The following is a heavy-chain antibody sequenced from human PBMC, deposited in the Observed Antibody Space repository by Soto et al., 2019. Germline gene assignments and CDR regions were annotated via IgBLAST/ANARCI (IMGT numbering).Heavy chain of an antibody. D-gene: IGHD6-6*01. Sequence: QVQLQQWGTGLLKPSETLALNCGVYGESLTGYYWSWIRQSPGKTLEWIGEINHSGSINHIPSLKSRPTISVYTTNNQFSLGLTSVTDADAGIYFCAGRRLAARPYYLDLRGQGNLVTVSS. CDR2: INHSGSI. J-gene: IGHJ4*02. CDR1: GESLTGYY. CDR3: AGRRLAARPYYLDL. V-gene: IGHV4-34*04.